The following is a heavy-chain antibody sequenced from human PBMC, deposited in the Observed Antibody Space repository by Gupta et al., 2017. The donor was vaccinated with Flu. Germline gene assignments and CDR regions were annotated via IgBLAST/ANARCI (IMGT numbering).Heavy chain of an antibody. J-gene: IGHJ4*02. D-gene: IGHD2-21*02. CDR3: GKAGCGDDCFTMYYFDY. CDR2: ISLDGLDK. Sequence: MNWARQAPGKGLEWVAVISLDGLDKDYAGSVRGRFTISRDNSKNTVLLQMNTLKADDTAIYYCGKAGCGDDCFTMYYFDYWGPGTPVTVSS. V-gene: IGHV3-30*18.